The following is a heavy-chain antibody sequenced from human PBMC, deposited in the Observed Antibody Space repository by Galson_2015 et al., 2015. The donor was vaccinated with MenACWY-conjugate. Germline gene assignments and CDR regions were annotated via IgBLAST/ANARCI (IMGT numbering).Heavy chain of an antibody. CDR2: TYYRTKWSN. D-gene: IGHD6-13*01. J-gene: IGHJ4*02. Sequence: CAISADSVSSDTAACNWIRQSPSGGVEWLGRTYYRTKWSNDYAVSVRSRMTISLATSKNKFSLQLKSVTPDDTAVYYCSREALYSGSWYPIEYWGQGTRVTVSS. CDR1: ADSVSSDTAA. V-gene: IGHV6-1*01. CDR3: SREALYSGSWYPIEY.